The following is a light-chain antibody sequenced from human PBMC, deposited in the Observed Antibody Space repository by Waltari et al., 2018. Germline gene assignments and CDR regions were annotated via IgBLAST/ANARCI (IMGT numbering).Light chain of an antibody. Sequence: QSVLTQPPSASGTPGQRVTISCSGSSSNLGSNHVYWSQQPPGTTPKLRIYRNNQRPSGVPDRFSGSKSGTSASLAISGLRSEDEADYYCAAWDDSLSGRVVFGGGTKLTVL. J-gene: IGLJ2*01. CDR2: RNN. CDR3: AAWDDSLSGRVV. CDR1: SSNLGSNH. V-gene: IGLV1-47*01.